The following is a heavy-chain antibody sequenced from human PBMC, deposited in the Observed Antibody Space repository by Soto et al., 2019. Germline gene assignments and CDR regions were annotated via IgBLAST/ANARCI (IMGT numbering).Heavy chain of an antibody. CDR2: INDRGSI. CDR1: GGSFSGYY. J-gene: IGHJ2*01. D-gene: IGHD3-9*01. Sequence: QVQLQQWGAGPLRPLETLSLTCGVSGGSFSGYYWAWIRQSPGKGLEWIGEINDRGSINYNPSMQSRVSITVDTSKNHYSLNLRSVTAADTAVYYCARESHDILTGPPWVWYFDHWGRGTLVTVSS. CDR3: ARESHDILTGPPWVWYFDH. V-gene: IGHV4-34*01.